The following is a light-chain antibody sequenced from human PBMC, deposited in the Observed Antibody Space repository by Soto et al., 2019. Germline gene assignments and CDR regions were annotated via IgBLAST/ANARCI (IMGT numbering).Light chain of an antibody. V-gene: IGLV2-14*01. J-gene: IGLJ1*01. CDR1: TSDIGSAKY. CDR2: EVN. CDR3: SSHSISSTDYV. Sequence: QSALAQPASVSGSPGQSITISCTGSTSDIGSAKYVSWYQQHPGKAPKVMIYEVNNRPSGVSNRSSGSKSGNTASLTISGLQAEDEADYYCSSHSISSTDYVFGTGTKLTVL.